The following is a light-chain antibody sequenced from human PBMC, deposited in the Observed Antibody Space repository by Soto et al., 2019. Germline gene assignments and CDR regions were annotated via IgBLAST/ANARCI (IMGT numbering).Light chain of an antibody. CDR1: QSVSSN. Sequence: EIVMTQSPATLSVSPGERATLSCRASQSVSSNVAWYQQIPGQTPRLLIYGASTRATGIPVRFSGSGSGTDFTLTISSLGPEDFAVYYWQQRSNFFGGGTKVDIK. CDR2: GAS. CDR3: QQRSNF. V-gene: IGKV3-15*01. J-gene: IGKJ4*01.